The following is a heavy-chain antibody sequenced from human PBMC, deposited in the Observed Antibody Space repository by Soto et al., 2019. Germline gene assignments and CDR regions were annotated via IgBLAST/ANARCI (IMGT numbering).Heavy chain of an antibody. CDR1: DWSFSGYY. CDR3: ARVSGIYYYGMDV. CDR2: INHSGST. Sequence: SETLSLTCAVYDWSFSGYYWSWIRQPPGKGLEWIGEINHSGSTNYNPSPKSRVTISVDTSKNQFSLKLSSVTAADTAVYYCARVSGIYYYGMDVWGQGTTVTVSS. V-gene: IGHV4-34*01. D-gene: IGHD3-10*01. J-gene: IGHJ6*02.